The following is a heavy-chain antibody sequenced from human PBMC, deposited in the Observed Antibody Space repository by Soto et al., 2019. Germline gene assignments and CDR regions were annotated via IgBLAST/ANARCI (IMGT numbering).Heavy chain of an antibody. Sequence: PGGSLRLSCAATGFTFSTYWVHLVRQSPGKGLVWVSRINIDGSTINYADSVKGRFTISRDNAKNTLYLQMNSLRAEDTAVYYCARGGGNSDWHSAFDIWDQGTMITVSS. J-gene: IGHJ3*02. CDR2: INIDGSTI. V-gene: IGHV3-74*01. CDR3: ARGGGNSDWHSAFDI. CDR1: GFTFSTYW. D-gene: IGHD6-19*01.